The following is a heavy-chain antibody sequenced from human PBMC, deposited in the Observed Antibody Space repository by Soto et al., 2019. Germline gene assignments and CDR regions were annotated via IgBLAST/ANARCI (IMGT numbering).Heavy chain of an antibody. CDR3: ARAVYSSSWGLNWFDP. D-gene: IGHD6-13*01. V-gene: IGHV1-46*01. Sequence: ASVKVSCKASGYTFTSYYMHWVRQAPGQGLEWMGIINPSGGSTSYAQKFQGRVTMTRDTSTSTVYMELSSLRSEDTAVYYCARAVYSSSWGLNWFDPWGQGTLVTVSS. CDR1: GYTFTSYY. CDR2: INPSGGST. J-gene: IGHJ5*02.